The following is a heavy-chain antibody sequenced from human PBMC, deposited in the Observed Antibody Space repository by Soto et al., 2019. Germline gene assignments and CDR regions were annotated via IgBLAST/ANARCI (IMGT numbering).Heavy chain of an antibody. CDR3: ARDEGGGLGYCVH. J-gene: IGHJ1*01. Sequence: ASVKVSCKASGYTFTGYYMHWVRQAPGQGLEWMGWINPNSGGTNYAQKSQGWVTMTRDTSISTAYMELSRLRSDDTAVYYCARDEGGGLGYCVHWGQGTLVTVSS. CDR1: GYTFTGYY. V-gene: IGHV1-2*04. D-gene: IGHD2-15*01. CDR2: INPNSGGT.